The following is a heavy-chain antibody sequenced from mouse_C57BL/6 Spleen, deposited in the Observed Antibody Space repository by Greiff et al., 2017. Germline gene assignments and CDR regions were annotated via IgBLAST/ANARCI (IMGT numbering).Heavy chain of an antibody. CDR2: ISDGGSYT. CDR1: GFTFSSYA. J-gene: IGHJ2*01. Sequence: EVKLVESGGGLVKPGGSLKLSCAASGFTFSSYAMSWVRQTPEKRLEWVATISDGGSYTYYPDNVKGRFTISRDNAKNNLYLQMSHLKSEDTAMYYCAREGNIYYGSSYLDYWGQGTTLTVSS. D-gene: IGHD1-1*01. V-gene: IGHV5-4*01. CDR3: AREGNIYYGSSYLDY.